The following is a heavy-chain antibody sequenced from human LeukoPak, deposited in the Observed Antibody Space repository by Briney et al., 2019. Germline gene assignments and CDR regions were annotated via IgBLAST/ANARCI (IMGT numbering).Heavy chain of an antibody. CDR1: GGSISGYY. CDR3: TRGPWGSGSYAAMDV. D-gene: IGHD3-10*01. J-gene: IGHJ6*03. Sequence: PSETLSLTCTVSGGSISGYYWSWIRQPPGKGLHWIGYIYYSGSTNYHPSLKSRVTISVDTSKNQFSLRLASVTAADTAVYYCTRGPWGSGSYAAMDVWGKGTMVTVSS. V-gene: IGHV4-59*01. CDR2: IYYSGST.